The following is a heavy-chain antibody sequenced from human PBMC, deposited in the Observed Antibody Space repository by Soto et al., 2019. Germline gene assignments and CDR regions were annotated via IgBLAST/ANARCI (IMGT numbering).Heavy chain of an antibody. Sequence: SVKVSCKASVGTFSRYSISWVRQAPGRGLEWMGGIIPIFGTANYAPKFHGRVTITADESTSTAYMELSSLRSEDTAVYYCARERGSSSWYYYGMDVWGQGTTVTVSS. D-gene: IGHD6-13*01. CDR3: ARERGSSSWYYYGMDV. J-gene: IGHJ6*02. CDR1: VGTFSRYS. CDR2: IIPIFGTA. V-gene: IGHV1-69*13.